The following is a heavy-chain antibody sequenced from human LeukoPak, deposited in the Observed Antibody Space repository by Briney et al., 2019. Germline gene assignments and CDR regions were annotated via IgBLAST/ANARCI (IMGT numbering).Heavy chain of an antibody. Sequence: GRSLRLSCAASGFTFDDYAMHWVRQAPGKGLEWVSRISWSSGSIGYADSVKGRFTISRDNAKNSLYLQMNSLRAEDTALYYCAKDILSSNYDSSGYLFDPWGQGTLVTVSS. J-gene: IGHJ5*02. CDR3: AKDILSSNYDSSGYLFDP. CDR2: ISWSSGSI. V-gene: IGHV3-9*01. CDR1: GFTFDDYA. D-gene: IGHD3-22*01.